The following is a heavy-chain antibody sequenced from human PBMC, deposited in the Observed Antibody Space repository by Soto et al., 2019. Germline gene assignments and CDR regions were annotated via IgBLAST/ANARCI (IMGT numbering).Heavy chain of an antibody. CDR1: ADSFGTFY. J-gene: IGHJ4*02. CDR2: IYSSGLT. Sequence: QVQLQESGPGLVRPSETLSLTCTVSADSFGTFYWSWIRQSPGRGLEWIGYIYSSGLTKYNPSFESRVNMSVDTSKKQISLNLNSVTAADTAVYYCARWSDGYTFFFDYWGQGTLVTVSS. V-gene: IGHV4-59*01. CDR3: ARWSDGYTFFFDY. D-gene: IGHD5-18*01.